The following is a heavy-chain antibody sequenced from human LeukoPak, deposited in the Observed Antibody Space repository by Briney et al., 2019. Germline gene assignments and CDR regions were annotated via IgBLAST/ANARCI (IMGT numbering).Heavy chain of an antibody. CDR2: IDHSGST. Sequence: SETLSLTCAVYGGSFSGYYWSWIRQPPGKGLEWIGEIDHSGSTNYNPSLKSRVTISVDTSKNQFSLKLSSVTAADTAVYYCARGLAYYDFWSGYYTGMRWFDPWGQGTLVTVSS. V-gene: IGHV4-34*01. D-gene: IGHD3-3*01. J-gene: IGHJ5*02. CDR3: ARGLAYYDFWSGYYTGMRWFDP. CDR1: GGSFSGYY.